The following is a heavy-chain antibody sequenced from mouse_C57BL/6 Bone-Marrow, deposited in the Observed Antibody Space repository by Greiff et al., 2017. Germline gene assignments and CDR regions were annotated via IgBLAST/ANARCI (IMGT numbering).Heavy chain of an antibody. J-gene: IGHJ1*03. CDR3: ARSGYYGSSHWYFDV. CDR1: GYAFTNYL. V-gene: IGHV1-54*01. D-gene: IGHD1-1*01. Sequence: QVQLQQPGAELVRPGTSVKVSCKASGYAFTNYLIEWVKQRPGQGLEWIGVINPGSGGTNYNEKFKGKATLTADKSSSTAYMQLSSLTSEDSAVYFCARSGYYGSSHWYFDVWGTGTTVTVSS. CDR2: INPGSGGT.